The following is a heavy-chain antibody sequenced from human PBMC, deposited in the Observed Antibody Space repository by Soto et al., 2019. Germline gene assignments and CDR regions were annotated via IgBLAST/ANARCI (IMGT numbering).Heavy chain of an antibody. CDR2: IYYSGNT. V-gene: IGHV4-30-4*01. J-gene: IGHJ5*02. CDR1: GGSISSSNYY. Sequence: QVQLQESGPGLVKPSQTLSLTCTVSGGSISSSNYYWSWVRQPPGKGLEWIGYIYYSGNTYFNPSLKSRLTISVDTSKNQFSLKLSSVTAADTAVYFCASELDGYNSLVSWVQGTLVTVSS. D-gene: IGHD5-12*01. CDR3: ASELDGYNSLVS.